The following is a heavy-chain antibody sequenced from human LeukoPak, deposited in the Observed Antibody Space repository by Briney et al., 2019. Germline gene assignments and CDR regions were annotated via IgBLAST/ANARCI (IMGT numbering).Heavy chain of an antibody. J-gene: IGHJ5*02. V-gene: IGHV5-51*01. D-gene: IGHD1-1*01. CDR1: GYSFTNYW. Sequence: GESLKISCKASGYSFTNYWIGWVRQMPGKGLEWMGIIQPGDSDTRYSPSFQGQVTISVDKSISTAYLQWSSLKASDTAMYYCARRPRVRQGHNWFDPWGQGTLVTVSS. CDR2: IQPGDSDT. CDR3: ARRPRVRQGHNWFDP.